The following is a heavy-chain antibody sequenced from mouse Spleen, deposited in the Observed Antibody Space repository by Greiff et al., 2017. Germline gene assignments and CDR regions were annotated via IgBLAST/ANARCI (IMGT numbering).Heavy chain of an antibody. CDR2: ISDGGSYT. CDR1: GFTFSSYA. J-gene: IGHJ2*01. V-gene: IGHV5-4*03. D-gene: IGHD1-1*02. Sequence: EVMLVESGGGLVKPGGSLKLSCAASGFTFSSYAMSWVRQTPEKRLEWVATISDGGSYTYYPDNVKGRFTISRDNAKNNLYLQMSHLKSEDTAMYYCARGWGYWGQGTTLTVSS. CDR3: ARGWGY.